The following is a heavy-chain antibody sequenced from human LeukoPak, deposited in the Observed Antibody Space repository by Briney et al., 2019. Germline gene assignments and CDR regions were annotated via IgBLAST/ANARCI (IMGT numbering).Heavy chain of an antibody. Sequence: AGGSLRLSCAASGFTFSSYGMHWVRQAPGKGLEWVAVISYDGSNKYYADSVKGRFTISRDNSKNTLYLQMNSLRAEDTAVYYCARDPITMVRGVIPYYFDYWGQGTLVTVSS. CDR2: ISYDGSNK. CDR1: GFTFSSYG. V-gene: IGHV3-30*03. D-gene: IGHD3-10*01. CDR3: ARDPITMVRGVIPYYFDY. J-gene: IGHJ4*02.